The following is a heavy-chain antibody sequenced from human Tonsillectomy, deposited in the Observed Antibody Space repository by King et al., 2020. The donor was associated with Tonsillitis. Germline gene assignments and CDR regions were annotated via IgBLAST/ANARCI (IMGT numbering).Heavy chain of an antibody. CDR1: GFTFSSYG. V-gene: IGHV3-30*18. Sequence: VQLVESGGGVVQPGRSLRLSCAASGFTFSSYGMHWGRQAPGKGLEWVAVISYDGSNKYYAESVKGRFTISRDNSKNQLYLQMNSLRAEDTAVCYCAKDRWGGSSWRVDYWGQGTLVTVSS. CDR2: ISYDGSNK. J-gene: IGHJ4*02. CDR3: AKDRWGGSSWRVDY. D-gene: IGHD6-13*01.